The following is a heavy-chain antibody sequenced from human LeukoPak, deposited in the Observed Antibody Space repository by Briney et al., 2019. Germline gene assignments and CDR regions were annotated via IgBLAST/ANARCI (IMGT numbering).Heavy chain of an antibody. CDR3: AKGRGVGATYYYYYYGMDV. CDR1: GFTFSSYA. J-gene: IGHJ6*02. Sequence: RGSLRLSCAASGFTFSSYAMSWVRQAPGKGLEWVSSISGTGGSTYYADSVKGRFTISRDNSKSTLYLQMNSLRAEDTAVYYCAKGRGVGATYYYYYYGMDVWGQGTTVTVSS. D-gene: IGHD1-26*01. V-gene: IGHV3-23*01. CDR2: ISGTGGST.